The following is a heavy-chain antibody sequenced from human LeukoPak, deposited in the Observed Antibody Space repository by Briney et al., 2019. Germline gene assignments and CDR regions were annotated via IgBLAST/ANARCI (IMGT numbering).Heavy chain of an antibody. Sequence: SGTLSLTCTVSLGSLSSYFWTSIRQPAGQELEWIGRIYTSGSTNYNPSIKRRVTMSLDTSKNQFSLKLSSVTAADTAVYYCARSNMEGRDYDFDYWGQGTLVTVSS. V-gene: IGHV4-4*07. CDR1: LGSLSSYF. J-gene: IGHJ4*02. CDR3: ARSNMEGRDYDFDY. D-gene: IGHD4-17*01. CDR2: IYTSGST.